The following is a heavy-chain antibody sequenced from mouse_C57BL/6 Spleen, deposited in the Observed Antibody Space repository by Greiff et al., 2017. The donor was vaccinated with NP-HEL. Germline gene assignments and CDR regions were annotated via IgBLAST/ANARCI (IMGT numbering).Heavy chain of an antibody. CDR1: GYTFTSYW. D-gene: IGHD1-1*01. J-gene: IGHJ4*01. V-gene: IGHV1-55*01. Sequence: QVQLKQPGAELVKPGASVKMSCKASGYTFTSYWITWVKQRPGQGLEWIGDIYPGSGSTNYNEKFKSKATLTVDTSSSTAYMQLSSLTSEDSAVYYCARHYGSSRYYAMDYWGQGTSVTVSS. CDR3: ARHYGSSRYYAMDY. CDR2: IYPGSGST.